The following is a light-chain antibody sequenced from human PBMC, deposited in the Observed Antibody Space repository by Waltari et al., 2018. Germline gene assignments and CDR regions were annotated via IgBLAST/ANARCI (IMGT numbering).Light chain of an antibody. Sequence: EIVLTQSPGTASLSPGERVTLSCRASQSVGSSSLAWYQQKPGQDPRLVIYRASMRATCIPERLSGSGSGTDFSLTISRLEPEDFAVYYCQQHGTLPATFGQGTKVEIK. J-gene: IGKJ1*01. V-gene: IGKV3-20*01. CDR2: RAS. CDR1: QSVGSSS. CDR3: QQHGTLPAT.